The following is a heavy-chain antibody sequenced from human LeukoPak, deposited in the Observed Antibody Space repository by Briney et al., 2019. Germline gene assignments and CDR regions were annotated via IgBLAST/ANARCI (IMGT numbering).Heavy chain of an antibody. J-gene: IGHJ4*02. V-gene: IGHV3-7*01. CDR3: ARSGGGVPFAY. CDR2: IKEDESEK. D-gene: IGHD3-16*01. CDR1: GFIFSNYW. Sequence: GGSLRLSCAASGFIFSNYWMNWVRQAPGKGLEWVANIKEDESEKYYVDSVKGRFTISRDNAKNSLYLQMNSLRAEDTAIYYCARSGGGVPFAYWGQGTLVTVSS.